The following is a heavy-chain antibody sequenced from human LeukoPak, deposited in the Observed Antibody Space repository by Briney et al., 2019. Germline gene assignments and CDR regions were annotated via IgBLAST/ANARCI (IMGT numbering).Heavy chain of an antibody. CDR1: GFSFRTYA. V-gene: IGHV3-23*01. Sequence: GGSTRLSCVASGFSFRTYAMSWVRQAPGKGLEWVSVISDSGDATYYAQSVQGRFTISRDNSKSTLYLQMNSLRVDDTAVYSCAKDALMGGGSSAFEMWGPGTMVTVSS. CDR2: ISDSGDAT. J-gene: IGHJ3*02. CDR3: AKDALMGGGSSAFEM. D-gene: IGHD2-15*01.